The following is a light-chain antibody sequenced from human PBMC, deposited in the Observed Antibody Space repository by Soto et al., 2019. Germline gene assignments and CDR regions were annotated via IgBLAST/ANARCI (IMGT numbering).Light chain of an antibody. CDR3: QSYDSSLSASGVV. Sequence: QSVLTQPPSASGTPGQRVTISCSGSSSNIGSNYVYWYQQLPGTAPKLLIYGNSNRPSGVPDRFSGSKSGTSASLAITGLQAEDEADYYCQSYDSSLSASGVVFGGGTKLTVL. CDR1: SSNIGSNY. J-gene: IGLJ2*01. CDR2: GNS. V-gene: IGLV1-40*01.